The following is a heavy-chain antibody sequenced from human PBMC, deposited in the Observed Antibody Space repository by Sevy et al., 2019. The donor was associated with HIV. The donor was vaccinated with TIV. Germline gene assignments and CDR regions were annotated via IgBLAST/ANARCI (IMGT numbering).Heavy chain of an antibody. J-gene: IGHJ6*03. CDR3: TRVSADFWSGCHTYYYYYMDV. V-gene: IGHV3-7*03. Sequence: GGCLRLSCAASGFTFSSYWMSWVRQAPGKGLEWVANIKQDGSEKYYVDSVKGRFTISRDNAKNSLYLQMNSLRAEDTAVYYCTRVSADFWSGCHTYYYYYMDVWGKGTTVTVSS. CDR2: IKQDGSEK. D-gene: IGHD3-3*01. CDR1: GFTFSSYW.